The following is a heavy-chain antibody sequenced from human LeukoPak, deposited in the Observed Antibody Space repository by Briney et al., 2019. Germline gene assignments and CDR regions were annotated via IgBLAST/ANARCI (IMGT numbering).Heavy chain of an antibody. Sequence: PGGSLRLSCAASGFTFSKYWMSWVRQTPGKGLEWVASIRHDASQIYYVDSVKGRFTISRDNARNSLYLQMSSLRAEDTGVYYCASIKLLEQTVIDNWGQGTLGTGSS. V-gene: IGHV3-7*01. CDR3: ASIKLLEQTVIDN. J-gene: IGHJ4*02. D-gene: IGHD1/OR15-1a*01. CDR1: GFTFSKYW. CDR2: IRHDASQI.